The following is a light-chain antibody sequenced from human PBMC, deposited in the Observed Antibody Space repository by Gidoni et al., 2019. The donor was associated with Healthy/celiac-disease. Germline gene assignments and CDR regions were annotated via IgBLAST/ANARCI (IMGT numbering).Light chain of an antibody. J-gene: IGKJ2*01. V-gene: IGKV3-11*01. CDR3: QQRSNWPPNT. Sequence: EIVLTQPPATLPLSPGERATLTCRASKSVSSYLAWYQQKPGQAPRLLIYDASNRATGIPARFSGSRSGTDYTLTISSLEPEDFAVYYCQQRSNWPPNTFGQGTKLEIK. CDR2: DAS. CDR1: KSVSSY.